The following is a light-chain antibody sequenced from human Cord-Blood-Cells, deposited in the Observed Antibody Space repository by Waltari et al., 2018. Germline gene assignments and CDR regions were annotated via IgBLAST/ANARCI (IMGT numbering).Light chain of an antibody. CDR2: GAS. V-gene: IGKV3-20*01. CDR1: QIVSSSY. J-gene: IGKJ1*01. Sequence: EIALTHSPGPLSLSPGERATLYCRASQIVSSSYLPWYQQKHGPATSRLIYGASSRATGVTDRVSGSVSGAEVCVMISRRKPEDFAVYYCQLDGSSHPWTVGEGTRGEIK. CDR3: QLDGSSHPWT.